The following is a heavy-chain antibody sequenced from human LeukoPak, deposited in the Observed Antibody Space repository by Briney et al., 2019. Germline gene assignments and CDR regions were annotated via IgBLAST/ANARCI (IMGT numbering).Heavy chain of an antibody. J-gene: IGHJ4*02. V-gene: IGHV4-34*01. D-gene: IGHD6-19*01. CDR1: GGSFSGYY. CDR3: ARDLAVAANGFDY. CDR2: INHSGST. Sequence: PSETLSLTCAVYGGSFSGYYWSWIRQPPGKGLEWIGEINHSGSTNYNPSLKSRVTISVDTSKNQFSLKLSSVTAADTAVYYCARDLAVAANGFDYWGQGTLVTVSS.